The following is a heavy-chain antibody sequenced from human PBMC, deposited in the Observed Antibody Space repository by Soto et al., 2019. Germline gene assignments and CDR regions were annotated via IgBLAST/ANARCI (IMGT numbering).Heavy chain of an antibody. J-gene: IGHJ4*02. CDR1: GYTFTSNS. CDR3: ARGGGYAVDY. CDR2: ISTSSGNT. V-gene: IGHV1-18*04. D-gene: IGHD5-12*01. Sequence: QVQLVQSGSELRKPGASVKVSCKASGYTFTSNSITWVRQAPGQGLEWMGWISTSSGNTKFAQKFQGRVTLTTDTSTSTAYMELTSLRSDDTAVYCCARGGGYAVDYWGQGTLVTVST.